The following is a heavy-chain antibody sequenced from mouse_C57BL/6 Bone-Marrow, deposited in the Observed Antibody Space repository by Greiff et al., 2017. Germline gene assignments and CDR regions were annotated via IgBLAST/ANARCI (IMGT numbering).Heavy chain of an antibody. J-gene: IGHJ4*01. CDR1: GYTFTDYY. CDR3: ARSRATVVAPMDY. D-gene: IGHD1-1*01. Sequence: EVQLQQSGPELVKPGASVKISCKASGYTFTDYYMNWVKQSPGKSLEWIGDINPNNGGTSYNQKFKGKATLTVDKSSSTAYMVLRSLTSEDSAVYYCARSRATVVAPMDYWGQGTSVTVSS. V-gene: IGHV1-26*01. CDR2: INPNNGGT.